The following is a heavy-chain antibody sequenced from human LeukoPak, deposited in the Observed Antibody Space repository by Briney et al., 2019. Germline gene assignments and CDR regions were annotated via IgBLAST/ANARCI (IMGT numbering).Heavy chain of an antibody. V-gene: IGHV4-61*02. CDR1: GGSISSGSYY. CDR3: AREHIEYSRRRAFDI. D-gene: IGHD6-6*01. Sequence: SQTLSLTCAVSGGSISSGSYYWSWIRQPAGKGLEWIGRIYTSGSTNYNPSLKSRVTMSVDTSKNQFSLKLSFVTAADTAVYYCAREHIEYSRRRAFDIWGQGTMVTVSS. CDR2: IYTSGST. J-gene: IGHJ3*02.